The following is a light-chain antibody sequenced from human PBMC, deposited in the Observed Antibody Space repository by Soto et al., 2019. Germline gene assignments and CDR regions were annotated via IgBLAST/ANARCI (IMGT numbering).Light chain of an antibody. CDR1: SSNIGSNY. Sequence: QPVLTQPPSASGTPGQRVTISCSGSSSNIGSNYVYWYQQLPGTAPKLLIYRNNQRPSGVPDRFSGSKSGTSASLAISGLRSEDEADYYCAAWDDSLSVGVFGGGTQLTVL. V-gene: IGLV1-47*01. CDR3: AAWDDSLSVGV. J-gene: IGLJ2*01. CDR2: RNN.